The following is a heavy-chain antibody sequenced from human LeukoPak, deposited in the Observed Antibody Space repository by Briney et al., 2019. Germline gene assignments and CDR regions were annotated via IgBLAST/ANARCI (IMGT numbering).Heavy chain of an antibody. CDR3: ARESGGSYDY. V-gene: IGHV4-38-2*02. D-gene: IGHD1-26*01. CDR2: IYHSGST. J-gene: IGHJ4*02. Sequence: SETLSLTCTVSGYSISSGYYWGWIQQPPGKGLEWIGSIYHSGSTYYNPSPKSRVTISVDTSKNQFSLKLSSVTAADTAVYYCARESGGSYDYWGQGTLVTVSS. CDR1: GYSISSGYY.